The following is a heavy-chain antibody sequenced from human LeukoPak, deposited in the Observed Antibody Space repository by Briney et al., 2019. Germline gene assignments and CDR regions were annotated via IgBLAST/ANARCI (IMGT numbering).Heavy chain of an antibody. V-gene: IGHV3-53*01. D-gene: IGHD1-14*01. CDR3: ARGVEPLAANTLAY. Sequence: GSLRLSCAASGFTVINNDMTWVRQAPGKGLEWVSVLNSDGNTKYAESVQARFTISRNNSKNTLYLEMNSLSTDDTAVYYCARGVEPLAANTLAYWGQGTLVTVSS. CDR2: LNSDGNT. J-gene: IGHJ4*02. CDR1: GFTVINND.